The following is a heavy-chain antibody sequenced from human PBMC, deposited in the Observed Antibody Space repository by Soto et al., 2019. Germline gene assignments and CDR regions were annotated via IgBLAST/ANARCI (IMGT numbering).Heavy chain of an antibody. CDR2: IKQDGSEK. CDR3: ARDRSSGWYRGYFDY. CDR1: GFTFSSYW. V-gene: IGHV3-7*01. J-gene: IGHJ4*02. D-gene: IGHD6-19*01. Sequence: PGGSLRLSCAASGFTFSSYWMSWVRQAPGKGLEWVANIKQDGSEKYYVDSVKGRFTISRDNAKNSLYLQMNSLRAEDTAVYYCARDRSSGWYRGYFDYWGQGTLVTVSS.